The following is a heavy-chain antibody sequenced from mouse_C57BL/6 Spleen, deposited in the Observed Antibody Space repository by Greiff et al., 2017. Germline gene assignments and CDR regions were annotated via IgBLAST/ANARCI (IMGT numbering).Heavy chain of an antibody. D-gene: IGHD3-2*02. CDR3: ARSTAQATMDY. V-gene: IGHV1-64*01. Sequence: QVQLQQPGAELVKPGASVKLSCKASCYTFTSYWMHWVKQRPGQGLEWIGMIHPNSGSTNYNEKFKSKATLTVDKSSSTAYMQLSSLTSEDSAVYYCARSTAQATMDYWGQGTSVTVSS. J-gene: IGHJ4*01. CDR1: CYTFTSYW. CDR2: IHPNSGST.